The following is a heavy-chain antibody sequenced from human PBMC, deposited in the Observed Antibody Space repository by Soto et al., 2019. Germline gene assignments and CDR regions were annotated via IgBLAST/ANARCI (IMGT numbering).Heavy chain of an antibody. CDR2: ISKSDYT. CDR1: GFAFNNYG. D-gene: IGHD2-2*01. Sequence: GGSLRLSCTVSGFAFNNYGINWVRQAPGKGLEWVSSISKSDYTYYSDSVKGRLTISRDNAKNSVSLQMNTLRVEDTAVYYCAREDSIIIPAVSDFWGQGTLVTVSS. J-gene: IGHJ4*02. V-gene: IGHV3-21*01. CDR3: AREDSIIIPAVSDF.